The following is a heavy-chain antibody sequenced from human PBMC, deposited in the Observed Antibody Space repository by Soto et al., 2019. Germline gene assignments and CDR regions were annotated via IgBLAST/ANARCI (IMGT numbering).Heavy chain of an antibody. D-gene: IGHD4-17*01. CDR3: ARTHRTTVTIKFDY. CDR1: GYTFINYY. V-gene: IGHV1-46*01. Sequence: QVQLVQSGAEVKKPGASVKVSCKASGYTFINYYIHWVRQAPVQGLEWMGMINPSGGSTSYAQKFQGRVTMTSDTSISTAYMELSRLRSDDTAVYYCARTHRTTVTIKFDYWGQGTLVTVSS. J-gene: IGHJ4*02. CDR2: INPSGGST.